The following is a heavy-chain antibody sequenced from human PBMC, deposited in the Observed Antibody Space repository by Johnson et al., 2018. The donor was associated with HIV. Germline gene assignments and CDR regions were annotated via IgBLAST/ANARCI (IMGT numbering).Heavy chain of an antibody. V-gene: IGHV3-30-3*01. CDR1: GFTFSSYA. D-gene: IGHD3-3*01. CDR2: ISYDGSNK. Sequence: QVQLVESGGGVVQPGRSLRLSCAASGFTFSSYAMHWVRQAPGKGLEWVAVISYDGSNKYYADSVKGRFTISRDNSKNTLYLQMNSLRAGDTAVYYCASGVVTLSFDIWGQGTMVTVSS. CDR3: ASGVVTLSFDI. J-gene: IGHJ3*02.